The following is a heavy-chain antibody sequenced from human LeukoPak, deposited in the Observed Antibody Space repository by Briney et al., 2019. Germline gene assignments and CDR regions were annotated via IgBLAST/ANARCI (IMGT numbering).Heavy chain of an antibody. Sequence: ASVKVSCKASGYTLTGYYMHWVRQAPGQGLEWMGWINPNSGGTNYAQKFQGRVTMTRDTSISTAYMELSRLRSDDTAVYYCARRGSGWYYFDYWGQGTLVTVSS. CDR1: GYTLTGYY. CDR2: INPNSGGT. J-gene: IGHJ4*02. V-gene: IGHV1-2*02. D-gene: IGHD6-19*01. CDR3: ARRGSGWYYFDY.